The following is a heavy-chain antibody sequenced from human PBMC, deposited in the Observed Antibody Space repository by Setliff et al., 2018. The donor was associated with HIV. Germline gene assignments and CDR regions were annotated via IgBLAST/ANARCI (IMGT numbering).Heavy chain of an antibody. V-gene: IGHV3-30*07. J-gene: IGHJ6*03. CDR3: AREIRAGDYPPYNYYFYMDV. CDR2: ISSDGSDK. CDR1: EFIFSRYA. D-gene: IGHD4-17*01. Sequence: PGGSLRLSCAASEFIFSRYAIYWVRQAPGKGLEWVAVISSDGSDKYYADSVKGRFTISRDNAKNSLFLQMNSLRAEDTALYYCAREIRAGDYPPYNYYFYMDVWGKGTTVTVSS.